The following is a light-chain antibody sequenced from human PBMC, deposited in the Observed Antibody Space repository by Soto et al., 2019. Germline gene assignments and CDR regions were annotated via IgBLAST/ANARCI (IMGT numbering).Light chain of an antibody. J-gene: IGKJ1*01. Sequence: DIQMTQSPSTLSASVGDRVTITCRASQSISSWLAWYQKKPGQVPKLLIYQASSLESGVPSRFSGSGSGTEFTLTISSLQPDDFATYYCQHYNSYSETFGQGTKVEIK. CDR3: QHYNSYSET. V-gene: IGKV1-5*03. CDR1: QSISSW. CDR2: QAS.